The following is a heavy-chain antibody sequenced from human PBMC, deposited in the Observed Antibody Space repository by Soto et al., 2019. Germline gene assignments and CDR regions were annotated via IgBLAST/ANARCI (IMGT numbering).Heavy chain of an antibody. CDR2: TYYSGST. Sequence: SETLSLTCTVSGGSISSSSYYWGWIRQPPGKGLEWIGSTYYSGSTYYNPSLKSRVTISVDTSKNQFSLKLRSVTAADTAVYYCARQPNSGFDYWGQGTLVTVSS. V-gene: IGHV4-39*01. CDR3: ARQPNSGFDY. CDR1: GGSISSSSYY. D-gene: IGHD2-21*01. J-gene: IGHJ4*02.